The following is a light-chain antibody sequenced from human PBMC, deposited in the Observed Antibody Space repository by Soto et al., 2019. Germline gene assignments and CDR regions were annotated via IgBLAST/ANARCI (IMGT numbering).Light chain of an antibody. Sequence: QSVLTQPPSASGTPGQRVTISCSGSSSNIGSNTVNWYQQLPGTAPKLLIYSHNQRPSEVPDRFSGSKSGTSASLAISGLQSEDEADYYCAAWDDSLNGYVFGTGTKVTVL. CDR1: SSNIGSNT. CDR3: AAWDDSLNGYV. CDR2: SHN. V-gene: IGLV1-44*01. J-gene: IGLJ1*01.